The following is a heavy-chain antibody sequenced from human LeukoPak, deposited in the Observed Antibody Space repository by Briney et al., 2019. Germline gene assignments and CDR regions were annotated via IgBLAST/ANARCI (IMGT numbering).Heavy chain of an antibody. V-gene: IGHV1-8*01. CDR3: TRPPPGNCRGDSCDDY. Sequence: GASVKVSCKASGYTFTDYDINWVRQATGQGLEWMGWMNPNSGATGYAEKFQGRVTMTRSTSISVAYMELSSLTSEDTAVYYCTRPPPGNCRGDSCDDYWGQGTLVTVSS. CDR2: MNPNSGAT. CDR1: GYTFTDYD. J-gene: IGHJ4*02. D-gene: IGHD2-15*01.